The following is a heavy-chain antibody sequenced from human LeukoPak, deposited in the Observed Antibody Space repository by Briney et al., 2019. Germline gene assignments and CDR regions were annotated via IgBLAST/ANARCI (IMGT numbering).Heavy chain of an antibody. D-gene: IGHD3-22*01. Sequence: ASVKVSCKASGGTFSSYAISWVRQAPGQGLEWMGGVIPIFGTANYAQKFQGRVTITADESTSTAYMELSSLRSEDTAVYYCARANRGRGSGYFDYWGQGTLVTVSS. CDR2: VIPIFGTA. CDR1: GGTFSSYA. CDR3: ARANRGRGSGYFDY. V-gene: IGHV1-69*13. J-gene: IGHJ4*02.